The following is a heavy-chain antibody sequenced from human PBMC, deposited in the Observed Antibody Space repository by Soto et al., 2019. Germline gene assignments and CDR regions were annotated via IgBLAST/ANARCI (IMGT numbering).Heavy chain of an antibody. CDR2: IKQAGSER. CDR3: ARGRLEDLLGLFVCDY. J-gene: IGHJ4*02. Sequence: EVQLVESGGGTVQSGGSLRLSCVVSGFNSSNYWLSWVRQAPGKGLEWVANIKQAGSERSYVDSVKGRFTISRDNAKNSEFLQMNSLRVEDTAGDYCARGRLEDLLGLFVCDYWGPGTLVTVSS. CDR1: GFNSSNYW. D-gene: IGHD2-15*01. V-gene: IGHV3-7*05.